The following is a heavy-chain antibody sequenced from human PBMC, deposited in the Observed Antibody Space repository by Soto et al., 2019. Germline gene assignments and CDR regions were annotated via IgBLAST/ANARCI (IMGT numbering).Heavy chain of an antibody. J-gene: IGHJ6*02. V-gene: IGHV3-23*01. D-gene: IGHD1-26*01. Sequence: GGSLRLSCAASEVIFSAYAISWVRQAPGTGLEWVSGISGSASSTNYADSVKVRVTITIDNSKNTLYLQMNSMSADDTALYFCAKGFMGATFYYGMDVWGQGTTVTVSS. CDR2: ISGSASST. CDR3: AKGFMGATFYYGMDV. CDR1: EVIFSAYA.